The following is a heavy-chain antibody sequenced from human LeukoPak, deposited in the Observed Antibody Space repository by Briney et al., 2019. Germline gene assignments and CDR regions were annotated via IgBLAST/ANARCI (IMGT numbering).Heavy chain of an antibody. D-gene: IGHD6-19*01. CDR1: GFTVSSNY. Sequence: GGSLRLSCAASGFTVSSNYMSWVRQAPGKGLEWVSVIYSGGSTYYADSVKGRFTISRDNSKNTLYLQMNSLRAEDTAVYYCARGYSSGCYGCPFDYWGHGTLVTVSS. J-gene: IGHJ4*01. V-gene: IGHV3-53*01. CDR3: ARGYSSGCYGCPFDY. CDR2: IYSGGST.